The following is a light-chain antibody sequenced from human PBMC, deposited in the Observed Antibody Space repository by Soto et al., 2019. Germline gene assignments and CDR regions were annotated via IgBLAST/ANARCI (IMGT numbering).Light chain of an antibody. V-gene: IGLV2-14*01. J-gene: IGLJ2*01. CDR1: SSDVGGYNY. CDR3: SSYTSSSTLVV. CDR2: DVS. Sequence: QSVLTQPASVSGSPGQSITISCTGTSSDVGGYNYVSWYQQQSGKAPKLMIYDVSNRPSGVSNRFSGSKSGNTASLTISGLQAEDEADYYCSSYTSSSTLVVFGGGTKLTVL.